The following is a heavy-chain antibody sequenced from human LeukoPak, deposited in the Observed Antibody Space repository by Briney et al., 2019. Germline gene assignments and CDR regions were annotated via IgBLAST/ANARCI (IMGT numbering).Heavy chain of an antibody. CDR2: INPNSGGT. J-gene: IGHJ4*02. CDR3: ARDLKAYAANY. D-gene: IGHD4-17*01. V-gene: IGHV1-2*02. CDR1: GYTFTSYG. Sequence: ASVKVSCKASGYTFTSYGISWVRQAPGQGLEWMGWINPNSGGTNYAQKFQGRVTMTRDTSISTAYMELSRLRSDDTAVYYCARDLKAYAANYWGQGTLVTVSS.